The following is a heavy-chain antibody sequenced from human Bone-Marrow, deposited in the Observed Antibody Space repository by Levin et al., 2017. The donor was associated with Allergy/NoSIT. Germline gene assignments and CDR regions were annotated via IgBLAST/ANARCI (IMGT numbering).Heavy chain of an antibody. V-gene: IGHV1-2*04. J-gene: IGHJ6*02. Sequence: GASVKVSCKASGYTFSAYYMHWVRQAPGQGLEWVGWINPNSGDTNYAQRFQGWVTLTRDTSINTAYMELTRLRSDDTAVYYCARDLTTVDGQSSEYYYAMDVWGQGTTVTVSS. D-gene: IGHD4-11*01. CDR3: ARDLTTVDGQSSEYYYAMDV. CDR1: GYTFSAYY. CDR2: INPNSGDT.